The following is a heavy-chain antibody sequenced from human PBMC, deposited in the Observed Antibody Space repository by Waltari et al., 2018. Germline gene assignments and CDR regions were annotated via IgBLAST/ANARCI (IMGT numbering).Heavy chain of an antibody. D-gene: IGHD2-2*01. V-gene: IGHV4-39*07. Sequence: QLQLQESGPGLVKPSETLSLTCTVSGGSISSSSYYWGWIRQPPGKGLEWIGSIYYRGSTYYNPALKSRVTISVDTSKNQFSLKLSSVTAADTAVYYCARCRDIVVVPTGGWFDPWGQGTLVTVSS. J-gene: IGHJ5*02. CDR2: IYYRGST. CDR1: GGSISSSSYY. CDR3: ARCRDIVVVPTGGWFDP.